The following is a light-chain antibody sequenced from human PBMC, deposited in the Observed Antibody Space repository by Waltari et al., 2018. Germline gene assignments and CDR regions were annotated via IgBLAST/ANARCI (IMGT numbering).Light chain of an antibody. J-gene: IGLJ3*02. CDR1: SSDVGSYNL. V-gene: IGLV2-23*02. CDR3: FSYADSRSGV. CDR2: EVT. Sequence: QSALTQPASVSGSPGQSITISCTGTSSDVGSYNLVSWSQQFPGEAPKLMTYEVTKRPSGVSNRFSGSKAGNTASLTISGLQAEDEAEYYCFSYADSRSGVFGGGTKLTVL.